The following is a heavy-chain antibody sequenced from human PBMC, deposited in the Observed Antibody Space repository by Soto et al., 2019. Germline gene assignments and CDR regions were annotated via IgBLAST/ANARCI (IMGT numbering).Heavy chain of an antibody. CDR3: ARESSSYYYYYMDV. J-gene: IGHJ6*03. CDR1: GLTVSSNY. Sequence: GSLRLSCAASGLTVSSNYMNWVRQAPGKGLEWVSVIYSGGSTYYADSVKGRFTISRDNSKNTLYLQMNSLRAEDTAVYYCARESSSYYYYYMDVWGKGTSVTVSS. V-gene: IGHV3-66*01. D-gene: IGHD6-6*01. CDR2: IYSGGST.